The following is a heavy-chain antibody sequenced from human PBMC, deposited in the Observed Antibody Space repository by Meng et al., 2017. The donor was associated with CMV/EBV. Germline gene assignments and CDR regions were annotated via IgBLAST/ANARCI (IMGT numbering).Heavy chain of an antibody. V-gene: IGHV1-69*05. J-gene: IGHJ6*02. D-gene: IGHD3-10*01. CDR2: IIPIVGTA. CDR3: ARKVPEFFEKHYYYGMDV. Sequence: SVKVSCKASGCTFSSYAISWVRQAPGQGLEWMGGIIPIVGTANYAQKFQGRVTITTDESTSTAYMELSSLRSEDTAVYYCARKVPEFFEKHYYYGMDVWGQGTTVTVSS. CDR1: GCTFSSYA.